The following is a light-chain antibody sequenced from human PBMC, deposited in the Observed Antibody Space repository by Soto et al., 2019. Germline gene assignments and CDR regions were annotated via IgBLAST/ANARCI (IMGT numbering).Light chain of an antibody. CDR1: QSVSSY. CDR3: QQRSNWPPYT. J-gene: IGKJ2*01. CDR2: DAS. V-gene: IGKV3-11*01. Sequence: EIVLTQSPATLSLSPGERATLSCRARQSVSSYLAWYQQKPGQAPRIIIYDASNRATGIPARFSGIGSGTDFTLPISSLEPEDFAVYYCQQRSNWPPYTFGQGTKLEIK.